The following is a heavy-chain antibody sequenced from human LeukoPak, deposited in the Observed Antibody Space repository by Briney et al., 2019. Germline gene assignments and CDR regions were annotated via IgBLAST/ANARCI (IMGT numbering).Heavy chain of an antibody. V-gene: IGHV3-21*01. Sequence: GGSLRLSCAAFGFTFSRHGMNWVRQAPGKGLGWVSSISSSSSYIYYADSVKGRFTISRDNAKNSLYLQMNSLRAEDTAVYYCASEDVVVPGWFDPWGQGTLVTVSS. CDR3: ASEDVVVPGWFDP. J-gene: IGHJ5*02. CDR2: ISSSSSYI. D-gene: IGHD2-15*01. CDR1: GFTFSRHG.